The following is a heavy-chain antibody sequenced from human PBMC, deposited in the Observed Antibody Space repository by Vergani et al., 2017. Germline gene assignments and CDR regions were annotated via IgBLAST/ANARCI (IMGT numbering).Heavy chain of an antibody. D-gene: IGHD6-13*01. Sequence: QVQLQQWGAGVVKPSGTLSLTCAVFGESFSSFYWSWIRQPPGKGLEWIGEINNDGHTNYNPSLESRVTVSRDTAKNQFSLNLMSVTAADTAMYYCARDLGIAAALGYWGQGTLVTVSS. CDR1: GESFSSFY. CDR2: INNDGHT. CDR3: ARDLGIAAALGY. V-gene: IGHV4-34*02. J-gene: IGHJ4*02.